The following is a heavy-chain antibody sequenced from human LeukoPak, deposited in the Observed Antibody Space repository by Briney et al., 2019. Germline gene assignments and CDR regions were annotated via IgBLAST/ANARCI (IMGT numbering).Heavy chain of an antibody. V-gene: IGHV4-34*01. Sequence: SETLSLTCALYGGCFSGYYWSCIPHPPGKGVEWIGEINHSGSTNYNPSLKSRLTISVDTSKNQFSLKLSSVTAADTAVYYCARVTRALRTVTKPPRSNAFDIWGQGTMVTVSS. D-gene: IGHD4-17*01. CDR3: ARVTRALRTVTKPPRSNAFDI. J-gene: IGHJ3*02. CDR1: GGCFSGYY. CDR2: INHSGST.